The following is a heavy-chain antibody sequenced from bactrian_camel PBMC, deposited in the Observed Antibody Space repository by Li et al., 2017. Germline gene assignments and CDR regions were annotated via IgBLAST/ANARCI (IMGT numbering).Heavy chain of an antibody. D-gene: IGHD5*01. CDR1: GRTDSYNV. V-gene: IGHV3S54*01. Sequence: HVHLVEPGGGSVQAGGSLRLTCAASGRTDSYNVMGWFRQAPGKEREGVAARYTGDDKAYYADSVKGRFTISLNNAKNTLYPQMNSPKPEDTAVYYCTTGWTGYCGQGTQVTVS. J-gene: IGHJ6*01. CDR3: TTGWTGY. CDR2: RYTGDDKA.